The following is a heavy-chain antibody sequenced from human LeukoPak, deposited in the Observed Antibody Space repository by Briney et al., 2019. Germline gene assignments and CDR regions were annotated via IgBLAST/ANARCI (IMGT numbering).Heavy chain of an antibody. V-gene: IGHV3-7*01. CDR2: IKQDGSEK. J-gene: IGHJ3*02. CDR3: ARVGVSDAFDI. CDR1: GFTFSSYW. Sequence: GGSLRLSCAASGFTFSSYWMSWVRQAPGKGLEWVANIKQDGSEKYYVDSVKGRFTISRDNAKNSLYLQMNSLRAEGTAVYYCARVGVSDAFDIWGQGTMVTVSS. D-gene: IGHD3-16*01.